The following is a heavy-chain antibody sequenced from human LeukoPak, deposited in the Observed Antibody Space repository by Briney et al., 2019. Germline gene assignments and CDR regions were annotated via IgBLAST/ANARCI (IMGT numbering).Heavy chain of an antibody. CDR2: IIPIFGTA. D-gene: IGHD3-22*01. J-gene: IGHJ4*02. Sequence: GASVKVSCKDSGGTFISYAISWVRQAPAQGLEWMGGIIPIFGTANYAQKFQGRVTITADESTSTAYMELSSLRSEDTAVYYCARDGGYYYDSSGYYILYSWGQGTLVTVSS. V-gene: IGHV1-69*13. CDR1: GGTFISYA. CDR3: ARDGGYYYDSSGYYILYS.